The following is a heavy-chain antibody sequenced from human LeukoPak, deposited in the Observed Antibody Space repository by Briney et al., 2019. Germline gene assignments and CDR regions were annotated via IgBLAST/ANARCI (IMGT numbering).Heavy chain of an antibody. CDR2: ISAYNGNT. D-gene: IGHD2-2*01. CDR3: AREVVYCSSTSCYQDYYYYGMDV. V-gene: IGHV1-18*01. Sequence: GASVKVSCKASGYTFTSYGISWVRQAPGQGLEWMGWISAYNGNTNYAQKLQGRVTMTTDTSTSTAYMELRSLRSDDTAVYYCAREVVYCSSTSCYQDYYYYGMDVWGQGTTVTVSS. CDR1: GYTFTSYG. J-gene: IGHJ6*02.